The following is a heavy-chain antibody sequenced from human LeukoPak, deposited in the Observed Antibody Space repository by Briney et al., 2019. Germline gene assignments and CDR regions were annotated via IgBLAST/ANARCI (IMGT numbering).Heavy chain of an antibody. V-gene: IGHV3-30-3*01. CDR1: GFSFSGDY. J-gene: IGHJ4*02. Sequence: GGSLRLSCAASGFSFSGDYIHWVRQAPGKGLEWVAVISYDGSNKYYADSVKGRFTISRDNSKNTLYLQMNSLRAEDTAVYYCARDGSDHDILTGYYFDYWGQGTLVTVSS. CDR2: ISYDGSNK. CDR3: ARDGSDHDILTGYYFDY. D-gene: IGHD3-9*01.